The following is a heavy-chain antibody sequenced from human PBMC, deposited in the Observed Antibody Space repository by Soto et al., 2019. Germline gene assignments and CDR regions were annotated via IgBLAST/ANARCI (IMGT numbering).Heavy chain of an antibody. CDR3: ARVESYSSSLQES. D-gene: IGHD6-13*01. CDR1: GGSISSSNW. Sequence: QVQLQESGPGLVKPSGTLSLTCAVSGGSISSSNWWSWVRQPPGKGLEWIGEIYHSGSTNYNPSHKRRVTISVDKSKNQFSLKLSSVTAADTAVYYCARVESYSSSLQESWGQGTLVTVSS. CDR2: IYHSGST. J-gene: IGHJ4*02. V-gene: IGHV4-4*02.